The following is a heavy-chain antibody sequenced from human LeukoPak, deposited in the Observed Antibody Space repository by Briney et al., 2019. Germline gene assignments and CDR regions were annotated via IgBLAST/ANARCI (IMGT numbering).Heavy chain of an antibody. CDR3: ARDWGYYGSGSYYPDLLFDY. J-gene: IGHJ4*02. CDR2: ISAYNGNT. D-gene: IGHD3-10*01. Sequence: ASVKVSCKASGYTFTSYGISWVRQAPGQGLEWMGCISAYNGNTNYAQKLQGRVTMTTDTSTSTAYMELRSLRSDDTAVYYCARDWGYYGSGSYYPDLLFDYWGQGTLVTVSS. V-gene: IGHV1-18*01. CDR1: GYTFTSYG.